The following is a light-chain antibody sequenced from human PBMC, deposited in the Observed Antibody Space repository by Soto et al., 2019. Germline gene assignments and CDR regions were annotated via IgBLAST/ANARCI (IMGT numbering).Light chain of an antibody. CDR2: GNS. V-gene: IGLV1-40*01. J-gene: IGLJ1*01. CDR3: QSYDSSLSGLYV. Sequence: QPSLMQPPSVSGAPGRRVTIACTGSSSNIGAGYDVHWYQQLPGTAPKLLIYGNSNRPSGVPDRFSGSKSGTSASLAITGLQAEDEADYYCQSYDSSLSGLYVFGTGTKVTVL. CDR1: SSNIGAGYD.